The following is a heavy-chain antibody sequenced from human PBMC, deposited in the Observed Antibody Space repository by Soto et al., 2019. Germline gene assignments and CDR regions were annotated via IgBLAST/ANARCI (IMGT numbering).Heavy chain of an antibody. CDR3: ARLVLRMATIRINFDY. D-gene: IGHD3-16*01. CDR1: GDSISSESYY. J-gene: IGHJ4*02. CDR2: LYHNGNT. V-gene: IGHV4-39*01. Sequence: QLQLQESGPGLVKPSETLSLTCSVSGDSISSESYYWGWIRQPPGKGLEWIGNLYHNGNTYYNPSLKSRVTISADTSKNQISLEVTSVTAEDTAVYYCARLVLRMATIRINFDYWGQGTQVTVAT.